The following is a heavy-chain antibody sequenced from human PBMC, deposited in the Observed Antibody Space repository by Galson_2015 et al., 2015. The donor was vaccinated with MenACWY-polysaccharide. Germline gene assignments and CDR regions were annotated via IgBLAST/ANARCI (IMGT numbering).Heavy chain of an antibody. CDR3: ARLKAPAGTLFEY. CDR1: GQSFATYW. D-gene: IGHD6-13*01. J-gene: IGHJ4*02. CDR2: IYPGDSDV. Sequence: KVSCKGSGQSFATYWIGWVRQMPGGGLELVVIIYPGDSDVRYSPSFEGQVTTSADKSDNTAHLQWNNLKASDTAMYYCARLKAPAGTLFEYWGQGTLVTVSS. V-gene: IGHV5-51*01.